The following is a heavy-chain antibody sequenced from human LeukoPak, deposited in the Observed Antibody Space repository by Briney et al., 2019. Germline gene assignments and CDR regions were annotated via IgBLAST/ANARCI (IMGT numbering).Heavy chain of an antibody. CDR2: ISYDGSNK. CDR3: ARSYSGLTADY. V-gene: IGHV3-30-3*01. J-gene: IGHJ4*02. Sequence: PGRSLRLSCAASGFTFSSYAMHWVRQVPGKGLEWVAVISYDGSNKYYADSVKGRFTISRDNSKNTLYLQMNSLRAEDTAVYYCARSYSGLTADYWGQGTLVTVSS. CDR1: GFTFSSYA. D-gene: IGHD2-21*01.